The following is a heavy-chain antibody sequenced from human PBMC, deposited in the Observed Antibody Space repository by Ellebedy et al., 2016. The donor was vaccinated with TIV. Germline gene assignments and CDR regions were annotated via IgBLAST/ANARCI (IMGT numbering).Heavy chain of an antibody. V-gene: IGHV4-39*01. J-gene: IGHJ4*02. D-gene: IGHD2-21*02. Sequence: MPSETLSLTCSVSGGSVRSTRYYWAWIRQPPGKGLEYIGSVYYSGSPYYNPSFKSRVTLSADTSKNQFSLNLRTVTAADTAVYYCARTDPWPPIDDWGQGILVSVSS. CDR3: ARTDPWPPIDD. CDR2: VYYSGSP. CDR1: GGSVRSTRYY.